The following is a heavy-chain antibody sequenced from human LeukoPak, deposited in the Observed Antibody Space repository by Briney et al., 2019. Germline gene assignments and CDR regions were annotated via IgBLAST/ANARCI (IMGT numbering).Heavy chain of an antibody. CDR1: GYTFTSYD. CDR3: ARGHTVVTPLY. Sequence: GASVKVSCKASGYTFTSYDINWVRQATGQGLEWMGWINPNSGGTNYAQKFQGRVTMTRDTSISTAYMELSRLRSDDTAVYYCARGHTVVTPLYWGQGTLVTVSS. CDR2: INPNSGGT. V-gene: IGHV1-2*02. J-gene: IGHJ4*02. D-gene: IGHD4-23*01.